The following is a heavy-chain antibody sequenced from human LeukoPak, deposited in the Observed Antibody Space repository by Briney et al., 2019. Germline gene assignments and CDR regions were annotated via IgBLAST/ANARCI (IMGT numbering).Heavy chain of an antibody. J-gene: IGHJ5*01. CDR2: IYHSGST. D-gene: IGHD1-26*01. Sequence: PSETLSLTCTVSGYSISSGYYWGWIRQPPGKGLEWIGSIYHSGSTYYNPSLKSRVTISVDTSKNQFSLKLSSVTAADTAVYCCARAIWELWFDYWGQGTLVTVSS. V-gene: IGHV4-38-2*02. CDR3: ARAIWELWFDY. CDR1: GYSISSGYY.